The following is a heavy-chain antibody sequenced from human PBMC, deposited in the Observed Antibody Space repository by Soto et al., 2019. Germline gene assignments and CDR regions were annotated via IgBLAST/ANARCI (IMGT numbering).Heavy chain of an antibody. D-gene: IGHD2-2*01. V-gene: IGHV1-8*01. CDR2: MNPNSGNT. CDR3: ARGSVVVPAAITSVTYDY. CDR1: GYTFTIYD. Sequence: ASVKVSCKASGYTFTIYDINWVRQATGQGLEWMGWMNPNSGNTGYAQKFQGRVTMTRNTSISTAYMELSSLRSEDTAVYYCARGSVVVPAAITSVTYDYWGQGTLVTVSS. J-gene: IGHJ4*02.